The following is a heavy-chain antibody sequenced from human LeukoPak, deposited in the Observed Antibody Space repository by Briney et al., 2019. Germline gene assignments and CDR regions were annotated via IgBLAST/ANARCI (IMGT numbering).Heavy chain of an antibody. V-gene: IGHV1-2*02. CDR2: INPNSGVT. CDR3: ALGAPIPYSSSWNY. D-gene: IGHD6-13*01. Sequence: ASVTVSCKASGYTFTSYGISWVRQAPGQGLEWMGWINPNSGVTNYAQKFQGRVTMTRDTSISTAYMEVSRLISDDTAVYYCALGAPIPYSSSWNYWGQGTLVTVSS. J-gene: IGHJ4*02. CDR1: GYTFTSYG.